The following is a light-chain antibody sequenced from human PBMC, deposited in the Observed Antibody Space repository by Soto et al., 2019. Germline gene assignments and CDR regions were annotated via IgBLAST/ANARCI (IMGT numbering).Light chain of an antibody. CDR1: QSVTGNY. V-gene: IGKV3-15*01. CDR2: GAS. J-gene: IGKJ1*01. Sequence: DIVLTQSPDTLSLSPGQRATLSCRARQSVTGNYLAWYQQKPGQAPRLLIYGASTRATGIPARFSGSGSGTEFTLTISSLQSEDFAVYYCQQYNNWPGTFGQGTKVDI. CDR3: QQYNNWPGT.